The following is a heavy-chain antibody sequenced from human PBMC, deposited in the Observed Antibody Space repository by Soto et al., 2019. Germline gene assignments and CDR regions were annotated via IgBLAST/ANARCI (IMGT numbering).Heavy chain of an antibody. V-gene: IGHV5-51*03. J-gene: IGHJ4*02. CDR1: GYTFTNYW. D-gene: IGHD3-10*01. CDR3: ARRGRYYGSGSLLLVGLDY. Sequence: EVQLVQSGAEVKKPGESLKISCKASGYTFTNYWIGWARQMPGKGLEWMGIIYPDDSDTRYSPAFQGQVTISADKSINPAYRQWSSLKPSDTAMYYCARRGRYYGSGSLLLVGLDYWGQGTLVTVSS. CDR2: IYPDDSDT.